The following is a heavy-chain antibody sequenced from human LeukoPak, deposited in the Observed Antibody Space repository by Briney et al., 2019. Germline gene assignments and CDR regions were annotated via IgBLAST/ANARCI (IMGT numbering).Heavy chain of an antibody. V-gene: IGHV3-30*15. D-gene: IGHD3-10*01. CDR2: ISYDGTNA. CDR3: ARPMGGHFGELLYS. CDR1: VFNFSLYS. J-gene: IGHJ4*02. Sequence: PGGSLRLSCVASVFNFSLYSMHWVRQAPGRGLQWLAVISYDGTNAFYADSVQGRFTISRDNSRNTLFLQVSNLRPEDTAVYYCARPMGGHFGELLYSWGQGTLVIVSS.